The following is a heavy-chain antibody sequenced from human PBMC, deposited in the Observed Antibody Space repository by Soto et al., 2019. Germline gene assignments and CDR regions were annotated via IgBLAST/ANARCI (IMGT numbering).Heavy chain of an antibody. J-gene: IGHJ6*03. CDR2: INPSGGSK. CDR1: GYTFTSYY. D-gene: IGHD6-6*01. V-gene: IGHV1-46*03. CDR3: AREGLGSSSPDYYYYMDV. Sequence: QVQLVQSGAEVKKPGASVKVSCKASGYTFTSYYMHWVRQAPGQGLEWMGIINPSGGSKSYAQKFQGRVTMTRDTSTSTVYMELSSLRSEDTAVYYCAREGLGSSSPDYYYYMDVWGKGTTVTVSS.